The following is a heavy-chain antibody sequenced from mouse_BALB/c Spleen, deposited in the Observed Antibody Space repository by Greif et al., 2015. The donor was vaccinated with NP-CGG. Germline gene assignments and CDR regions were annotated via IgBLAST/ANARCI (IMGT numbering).Heavy chain of an antibody. D-gene: IGHD2-4*01. Sequence: QVQLKESGAELVRPGSSVKISCKASGYAFSSYWMNWVKQRPGQGLEWIGQIYPGDGDTNYNGKFKGKATLTADKSSSTAYMQLSSLTSEDSAVYFCARYDHDYYAMDYWGQGTSVTVSS. CDR2: IYPGDGDT. CDR3: ARYDHDYYAMDY. J-gene: IGHJ4*01. CDR1: GYAFSSYW. V-gene: IGHV1-80*01.